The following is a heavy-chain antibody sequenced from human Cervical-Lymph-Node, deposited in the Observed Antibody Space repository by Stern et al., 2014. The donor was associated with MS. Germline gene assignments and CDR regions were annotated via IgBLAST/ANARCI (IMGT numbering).Heavy chain of an antibody. D-gene: IGHD3-22*01. V-gene: IGHV3-53*01. CDR2: IYSGGST. CDR1: GFTVSSNY. J-gene: IGHJ4*02. CDR3: ARSYYYDSSGPPDY. Sequence: EVHLVESGGGLIQPGGSLRLSCAASGFTVSSNYMSWVRQAPGKGLEWVSVIYSGGSTYYADSVKGRFTISRDNSKNTLYLQMNSLRAEDTAVYYCARSYYYDSSGPPDYWGQGTLVTVSS.